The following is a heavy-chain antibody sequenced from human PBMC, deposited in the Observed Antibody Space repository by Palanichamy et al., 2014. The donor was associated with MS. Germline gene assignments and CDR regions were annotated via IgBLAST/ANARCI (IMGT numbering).Heavy chain of an antibody. V-gene: IGHV3-7*01. CDR1: GFTFSNWW. CDR3: ARGHYGMDV. CDR2: IKEDGSEK. Sequence: EVQLVEVWGRRWSXRGGPVRLSCAASGFTFSNWWMTWVRQAPGKGLEWVASIKEDGSEKYYVDSVKGRFTISRDNAKNSLDLQMNSLRAEDTAVFYCARGHYGMDVWGQGTTVTVSS. J-gene: IGHJ6*02.